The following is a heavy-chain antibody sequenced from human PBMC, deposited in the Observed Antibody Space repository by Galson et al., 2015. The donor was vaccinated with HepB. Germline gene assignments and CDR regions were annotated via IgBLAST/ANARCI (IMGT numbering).Heavy chain of an antibody. CDR1: GYTLTELP. CDR3: ATDSLNYYYYYMDV. CDR2: FDPEDGET. V-gene: IGHV1-24*01. Sequence: SVKVSCKVSGYTLTELPMHWVRQAPGKGLEWMGGFDPEDGETIYAQKFQGRVTMTEDTSTDTAYMELSSLRSEDTAVYYCATDSLNYYYYYMDVWGKGTTVTVSS. J-gene: IGHJ6*03.